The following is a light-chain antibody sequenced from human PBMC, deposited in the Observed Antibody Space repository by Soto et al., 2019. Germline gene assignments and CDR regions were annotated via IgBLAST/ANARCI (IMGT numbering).Light chain of an antibody. V-gene: IGKV1-5*01. J-gene: IGKJ1*01. CDR2: DAS. Sequence: DTQMTQSPSTLSASVGDRVTITCRASQSISSWLAWYQQKLGRAPRLLIYDASSLESGVPSRFSGSGSGTEFTLTISSLHPDDFAIYYCQQYNSQSWTFGQGTKVDIK. CDR1: QSISSW. CDR3: QQYNSQSWT.